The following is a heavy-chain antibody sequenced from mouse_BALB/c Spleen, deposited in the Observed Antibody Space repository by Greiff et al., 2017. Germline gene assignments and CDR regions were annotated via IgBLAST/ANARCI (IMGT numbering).Heavy chain of an antibody. V-gene: IGHV3-2*02. CDR2: ISYSGST. CDR3: ARDDYGYFDY. Sequence: EVQRVESGPGLVKPSQSLSLTCTVTGYSITSDYAWNWIRQFPGNKLEWMGYISYSGSTSYNPSLKSRISITRDTSKNQFFLQLNSVTTEDTATYYCARDDYGYFDYWGQGTTLTVSS. CDR1: GYSITSDYA. J-gene: IGHJ2*01. D-gene: IGHD2-4*01.